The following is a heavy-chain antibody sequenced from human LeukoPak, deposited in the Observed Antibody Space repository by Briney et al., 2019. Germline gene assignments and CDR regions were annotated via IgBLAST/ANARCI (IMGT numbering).Heavy chain of an antibody. V-gene: IGHV3-20*04. J-gene: IGHJ4*02. CDR2: INWNGGST. CDR1: GFTFDDYG. D-gene: IGHD3-16*01. CDR3: AKGRGFRVWDPRDN. Sequence: GGSLRLSCAASGFTFDDYGMSWVRQAPGKGLEWVSGINWNGGSTCYADSVKGRFTISRDNSKNTLFLEMNSLRVEDTAVYYCAKGRGFRVWDPRDNWGQGTLITVSS.